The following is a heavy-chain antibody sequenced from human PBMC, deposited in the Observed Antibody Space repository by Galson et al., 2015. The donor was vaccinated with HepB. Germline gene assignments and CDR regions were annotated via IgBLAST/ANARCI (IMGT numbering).Heavy chain of an antibody. Sequence: SVKVSCKASGYTFTGYYMHWVRQAPGQGLEWMGWINPNSGGTNYAQKFQGRVTMTRDTSVNTAYMNLSSLRSDDTAVYYCARDGRYCSSTSCYVVWFDPWGQGTLVTVSS. V-gene: IGHV1-2*02. CDR2: INPNSGGT. J-gene: IGHJ5*02. CDR1: GYTFTGYY. CDR3: ARDGRYCSSTSCYVVWFDP. D-gene: IGHD2-2*01.